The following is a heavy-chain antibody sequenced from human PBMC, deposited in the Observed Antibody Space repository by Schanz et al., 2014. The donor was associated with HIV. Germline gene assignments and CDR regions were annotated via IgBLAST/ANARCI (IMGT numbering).Heavy chain of an antibody. CDR3: ASGRRSGIGWRMDV. CDR2: INPNSGST. V-gene: IGHV1-2*02. Sequence: QVQLVQSGAEVKKPGASVKVSCKASGYTFSDHYMHWVRQAPGQGLEWMGWINPNSGSTIYAQKFQGRVTMTRDTSINTAYMEMSGLRFEDTAVYYCASGRRSGIGWRMDVWGQGTTVTVSS. J-gene: IGHJ6*02. CDR1: GYTFSDHY. D-gene: IGHD6-19*01.